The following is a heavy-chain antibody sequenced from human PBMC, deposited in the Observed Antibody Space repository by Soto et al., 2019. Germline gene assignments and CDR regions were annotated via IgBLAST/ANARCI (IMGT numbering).Heavy chain of an antibody. D-gene: IGHD2-15*01. CDR3: AIVVVVAATHFDY. CDR2: IYYSGST. Sequence: QLQLQESGPGLVKPSETLSLTCTVSGGSISSSSYYWGWIRQPPGKGLEWIGSIYYSGSTYYNPSRKIRVTISVDRSKNQFSLKLGSVTAADTAVYYCAIVVVVAATHFDYWGQGTLVTVSS. V-gene: IGHV4-39*01. CDR1: GGSISSSSYY. J-gene: IGHJ4*02.